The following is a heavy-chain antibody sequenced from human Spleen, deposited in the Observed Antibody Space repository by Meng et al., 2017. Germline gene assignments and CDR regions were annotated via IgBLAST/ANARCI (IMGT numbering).Heavy chain of an antibody. Sequence: GGSLRLSCAASGFTFSSYAMSWVRQAPGKGLEWVSAISGSGGSTYYTDSVKGRFTISRDNSKNMVYLQMNSLRAEDTAVYYCANEGDGDSSIDYWGQGTLVTVSS. CDR3: ANEGDGDSSIDY. CDR2: ISGSGGST. J-gene: IGHJ4*02. V-gene: IGHV3-23*01. D-gene: IGHD4-17*01. CDR1: GFTFSSYA.